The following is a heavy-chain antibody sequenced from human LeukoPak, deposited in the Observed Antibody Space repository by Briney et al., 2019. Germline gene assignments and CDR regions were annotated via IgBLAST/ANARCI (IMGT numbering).Heavy chain of an antibody. D-gene: IGHD1-26*01. CDR1: GFTFSSYG. J-gene: IGHJ4*02. CDR2: ISYDGSNK. Sequence: PGRSPRLSCAASGFTFSSYGMHWVRQAPGKGLEWVAIISYDGSNKYYADSVKGRFTISRDNSKNTLYLQMNSLRAEDTAVYYCAKDSLGGRNYFDYWGQGTLVTVSS. CDR3: AKDSLGGRNYFDY. V-gene: IGHV3-30*18.